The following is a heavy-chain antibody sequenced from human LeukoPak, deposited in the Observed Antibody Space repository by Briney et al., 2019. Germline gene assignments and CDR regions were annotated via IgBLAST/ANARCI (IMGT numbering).Heavy chain of an antibody. CDR1: GFTVSSNY. Sequence: GGSLRLSCAASGFTVSSNYMSWVRQAPGKGLEWVSVIYSGGSTYYADSVKGRFTISRDNSKNTLYLQMNSLRAEDTAVYYCARSQSGRYYYGVDVWGQGTTVTVSS. V-gene: IGHV3-53*01. D-gene: IGHD1-14*01. J-gene: IGHJ6*02. CDR3: ARSQSGRYYYGVDV. CDR2: IYSGGST.